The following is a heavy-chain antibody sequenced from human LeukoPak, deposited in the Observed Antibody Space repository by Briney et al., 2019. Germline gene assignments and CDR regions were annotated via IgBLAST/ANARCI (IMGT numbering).Heavy chain of an antibody. Sequence: GRSLRLSCAASGFTFNNYAMNWVRQAPGKGLEWVSAISGSGGSTYYADSVEGRFTISRDNSKNTLYLQMNSLRAEDTAVYYCARGGHDYYYMDVWGKGTTVTVSS. J-gene: IGHJ6*03. CDR3: ARGGHDYYYMDV. CDR1: GFTFNNYA. D-gene: IGHD3-10*01. V-gene: IGHV3-23*01. CDR2: ISGSGGST.